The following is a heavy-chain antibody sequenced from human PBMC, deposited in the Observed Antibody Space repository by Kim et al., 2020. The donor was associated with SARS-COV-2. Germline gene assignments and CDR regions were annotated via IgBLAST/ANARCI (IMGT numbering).Heavy chain of an antibody. CDR2: IYTSGST. Sequence: SETLSLTCTVSGGSISSGSYYWSWIRQPAGKGLEWIGRIYTSGSTNHNHPLKSRVTISVDTSKNQFSLKLTSVTAADTDVYYCARDPYYYDSSGYWTLGSGYYYYGMDVWGQVTTVTVSS. J-gene: IGHJ6*02. D-gene: IGHD3-22*01. CDR1: GGSISSGSYY. V-gene: IGHV4-61*02. CDR3: ARDPYYYDSSGYWTLGSGYYYYGMDV.